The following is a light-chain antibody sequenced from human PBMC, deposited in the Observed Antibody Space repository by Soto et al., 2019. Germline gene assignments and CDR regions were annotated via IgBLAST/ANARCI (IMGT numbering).Light chain of an antibody. J-gene: IGKJ1*01. Sequence: EIVLTQSPGTLSLSPGERATLSCGASQSVSNNYLAWYQQKPCQAPRLLIYGASNRATGIPGSLSGSASGTDFPLTISRLAPEDSAVYYCQQYSTSRTFGHGTKVDIK. CDR1: QSVSNNY. CDR2: GAS. CDR3: QQYSTSRT. V-gene: IGKV3-20*01.